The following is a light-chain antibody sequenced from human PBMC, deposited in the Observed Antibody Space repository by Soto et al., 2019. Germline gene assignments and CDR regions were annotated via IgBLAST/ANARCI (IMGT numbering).Light chain of an antibody. V-gene: IGLV2-14*01. CDR1: RDDIGAYVY. J-gene: IGLJ2*01. Sequence: QSVLTQPASVSGSPGQSITISCAGTRDDIGAYVYVSCYQQHPGNTPKLLVYEVTNLPSGVSDRFSSSTSGNTASLTISVLQAEDEADYYCNSYTNSSAVVFGGGTNVTVL. CDR2: EVT. CDR3: NSYTNSSAVV.